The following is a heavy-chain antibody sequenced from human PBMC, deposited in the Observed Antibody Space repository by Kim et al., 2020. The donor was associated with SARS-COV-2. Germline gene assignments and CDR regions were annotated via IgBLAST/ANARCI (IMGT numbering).Heavy chain of an antibody. V-gene: IGHV4-4*02. CDR1: GGSISSSNW. D-gene: IGHD2-2*01. Sequence: SETLSLTCAVSGGSISSSNWWSWVRQPPGKGLEWIGEIYHSGSTNYNPSLKSRVTISVDKSKNQFSLKLSSVTAADTAVYYCAIRYCSSTSCYRTTFDYWGQGTLVTVSS. J-gene: IGHJ4*02. CDR2: IYHSGST. CDR3: AIRYCSSTSCYRTTFDY.